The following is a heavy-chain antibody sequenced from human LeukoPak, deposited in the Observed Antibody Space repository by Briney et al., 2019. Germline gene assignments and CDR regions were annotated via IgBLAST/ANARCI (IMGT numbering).Heavy chain of an antibody. CDR3: ARHTLTVPSNYYYGMDV. CDR1: GGSFSGYY. D-gene: IGHD4-17*01. J-gene: IGHJ6*02. V-gene: IGHV4-34*01. Sequence: SETLSLTCAVYGGSFSGYYWSWIRQPPGKGLEWIGEINHSGSTNYNPSLKSRVTISVDTSKNQFSLKLSSVTAADTAVYYCARHTLTVPSNYYYGMDVWGQGTTVTVSS. CDR2: INHSGST.